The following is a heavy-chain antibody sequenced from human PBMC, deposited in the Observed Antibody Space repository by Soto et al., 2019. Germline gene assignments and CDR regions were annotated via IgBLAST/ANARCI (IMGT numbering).Heavy chain of an antibody. CDR1: GFTISSNA. D-gene: IGHD1-1*01. CDR3: AKDKPGTTSFDY. V-gene: IGHV3-23*01. J-gene: IGHJ4*02. Sequence: GGSLRLSCAASGFTISSNAMYWVRQAPGKGLEWVSGISDRGDTTHYADSVKGRFTISRDTSKNTLYLQLNTLRADDTAVYYCAKDKPGTTSFDYWGQGT. CDR2: ISDRGDTT.